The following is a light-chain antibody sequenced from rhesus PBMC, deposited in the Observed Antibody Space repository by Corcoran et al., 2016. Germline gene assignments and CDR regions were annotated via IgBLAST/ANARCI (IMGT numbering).Light chain of an antibody. Sequence: DIQMTQSPSSLSASVGDRVTITCRASENVNNYLNWYQQKPGKAPKLLIYKASTLQSGVPSRFRGGGSGTEYTFTISSLQPEDVATYYCQHGYGTPPYSFGQGTKVEIK. CDR3: QHGYGTPPYS. V-gene: IGKV1-74*01. CDR1: ENVNNY. J-gene: IGKJ2*01. CDR2: KAS.